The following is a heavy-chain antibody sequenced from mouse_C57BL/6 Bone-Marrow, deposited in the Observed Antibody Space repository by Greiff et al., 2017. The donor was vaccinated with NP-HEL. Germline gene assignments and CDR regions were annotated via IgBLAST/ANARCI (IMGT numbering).Heavy chain of an antibody. CDR1: GYTFTSYW. CDR2: IYPSDSET. J-gene: IGHJ3*01. CDR3: ASLYDYDAWFAY. D-gene: IGHD2-4*01. V-gene: IGHV1-61*01. Sequence: VQLQQPGAELVRPGSSVKLSCKASGYTFTSYWMDWVKQRPGQGLEWIGNIYPSDSETHYNQKFKDKATLTVDKSSSTAYMQLSSLTSEDSAVYYCASLYDYDAWFAYWGQGTLVTVSA.